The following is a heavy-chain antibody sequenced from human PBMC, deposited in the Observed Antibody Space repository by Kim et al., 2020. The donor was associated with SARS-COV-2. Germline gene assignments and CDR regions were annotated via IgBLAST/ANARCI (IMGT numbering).Heavy chain of an antibody. Sequence: GGSLRLSCAASGFTFSNYWMAWVRQAPGKGLEWVANIKEDGTEKQYVDSVMGRFNISRDTAKNSLYLHMNSLRAEDTAVYYCARWAWGVYHYYYYMDVWGKGTTVTVSS. CDR2: IKEDGTEK. CDR1: GFTFSNYW. V-gene: IGHV3-7*01. D-gene: IGHD3-10*01. J-gene: IGHJ6*03. CDR3: ARWAWGVYHYYYYMDV.